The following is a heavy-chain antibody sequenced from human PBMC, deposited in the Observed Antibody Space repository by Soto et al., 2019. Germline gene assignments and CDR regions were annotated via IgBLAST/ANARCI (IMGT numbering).Heavy chain of an antibody. CDR3: ASSVAGHGPFDY. CDR1: GFTFSSYG. D-gene: IGHD6-19*01. V-gene: IGHV3-33*01. J-gene: IGHJ4*02. CDR2: IWYDGSNK. Sequence: PGGSLRLSCAASGFTFSSYGMHWVRQAPGKRLEWVAVIWYDGSNKYYADSVKGRFTISRDNSKNTLYLQMNSLRAEDTAVYYCASSVAGHGPFDYWGQGTLVTVSS.